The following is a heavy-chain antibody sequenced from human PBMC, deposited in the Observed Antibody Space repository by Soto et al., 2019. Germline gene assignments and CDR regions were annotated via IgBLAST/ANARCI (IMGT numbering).Heavy chain of an antibody. CDR1: GGSISSGGYY. D-gene: IGHD5-12*01. CDR2: IYYSGST. V-gene: IGHV4-31*03. Sequence: QVQLQESGPGLVKPSQTLSLTCTVSGGSISSGGYYWSWIRQHPGKGLEWIGYIYYSGSTYYNPSLKSRVTISVDTSKKQFSLKLSSVTAADTAVYYCARGMATPYYYGMDVWGQGTTVTVSS. J-gene: IGHJ6*02. CDR3: ARGMATPYYYGMDV.